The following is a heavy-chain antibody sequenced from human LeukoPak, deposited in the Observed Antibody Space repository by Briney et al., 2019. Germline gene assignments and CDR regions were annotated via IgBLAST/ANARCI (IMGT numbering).Heavy chain of an antibody. V-gene: IGHV4-34*01. D-gene: IGHD4-17*01. Sequence: SETLSLTCAVYGGSFSGYYWSWIRQPPGKGLEWIGEINHSGSTNYNPSLKSRVTISVDTSKNQFSLKLSSVTAADTAVYYCATRQLTTVYHYWGQGTLVTVSS. J-gene: IGHJ4*02. CDR3: ATRQLTTVYHY. CDR2: INHSGST. CDR1: GGSFSGYY.